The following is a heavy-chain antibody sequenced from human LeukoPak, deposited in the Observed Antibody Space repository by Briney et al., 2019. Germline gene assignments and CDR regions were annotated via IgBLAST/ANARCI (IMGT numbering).Heavy chain of an antibody. D-gene: IGHD2-15*01. CDR2: INHSGST. CDR3: ARVGTGYCSGGSCYHNWFDP. V-gene: IGHV4-34*01. CDR1: GGSFSGYY. J-gene: IGHJ5*02. Sequence: PSETLSLTCAVYGGSFSGYYWSWIRRPPGKGLEWIGEINHSGSTNYNPSLKSRVTISVDTSKNQFSLKLSSVTAADTAVYYCARVGTGYCSGGSCYHNWFDPWGQGTLVTVSS.